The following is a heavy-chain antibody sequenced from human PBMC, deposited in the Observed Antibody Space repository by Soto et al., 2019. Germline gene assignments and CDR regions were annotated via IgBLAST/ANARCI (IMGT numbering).Heavy chain of an antibody. CDR1: GGSISSYY. CDR3: ARDYISGWTRWFDP. CDR2: IYYSGST. J-gene: IGHJ5*02. V-gene: IGHV4-59*01. D-gene: IGHD6-19*01. Sequence: SETLSLTCTVSGGSISSYYWSWIRQPPGKGLEWIGYIYYSGSTNYNPSLKSRVTISVDTSKNQFSLKVSSVTAADTAVYYCARDYISGWTRWFDPWGQGTMVTVSS.